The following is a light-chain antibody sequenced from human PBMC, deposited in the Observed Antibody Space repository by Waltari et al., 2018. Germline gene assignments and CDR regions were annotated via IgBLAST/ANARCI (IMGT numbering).Light chain of an antibody. CDR2: DDS. CDR1: NIGGKS. CDR3: QVWHHTNDQEGV. Sequence: YVLTQPPSVSVAPGQTARLPCGGYNIGGKSVPWYQQKPGQAPVLVVYDDSARPSGIPERFSGSNSGNTATLTITRVEAGDEADYYCQVWHHTNDQEGVFGGGTTLTV. V-gene: IGLV3-21*02. J-gene: IGLJ3*02.